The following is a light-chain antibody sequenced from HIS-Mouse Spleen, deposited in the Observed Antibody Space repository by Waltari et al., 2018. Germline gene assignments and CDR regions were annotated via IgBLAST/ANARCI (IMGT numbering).Light chain of an antibody. CDR1: QSVSSY. V-gene: IGKV3-11*01. CDR2: DAS. J-gene: IGKJ3*01. CDR3: QQRSNWPLFT. Sequence: EIVLTQSPATLSLSPGARATRSGRASQSVSSYLAWYQQKPGQAPRLLIYDASNRATGIPARFSGSGSGTDFTLTISSLEPEDFAVYYCQQRSNWPLFTFGPGTKVDIK.